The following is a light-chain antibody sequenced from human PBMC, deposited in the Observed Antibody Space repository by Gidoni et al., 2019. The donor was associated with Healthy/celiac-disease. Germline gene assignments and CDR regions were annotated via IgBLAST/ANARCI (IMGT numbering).Light chain of an antibody. CDR1: QSVSSN. Sequence: EIVMPQSPATLSVSPGERATLSRRDSQSVSSNLAWYQQKPGQAPRLLIYGSSTRATGIPARFSGSGSGTEFTLTISSLQSEDFAVYYCQQYNNWPPATFGPGTKVEIK. CDR2: GSS. V-gene: IGKV3-15*01. CDR3: QQYNNWPPAT. J-gene: IGKJ3*01.